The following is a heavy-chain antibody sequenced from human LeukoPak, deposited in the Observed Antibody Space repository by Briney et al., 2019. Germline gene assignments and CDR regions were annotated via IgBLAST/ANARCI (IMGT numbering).Heavy chain of an antibody. CDR1: GFSFSRYA. Sequence: GGSLRLSCAASGFSFSRYAMSWVRQAPGRGLEWVSTISSSGASTYYADSVKGRFTISRDNAKNSLYLQMNSLRAEDTAVYYCARDRNYYDSSGYHRVDYWGQGTLVTVSS. J-gene: IGHJ4*02. CDR3: ARDRNYYDSSGYHRVDY. D-gene: IGHD3-22*01. V-gene: IGHV3-23*01. CDR2: ISSSGAST.